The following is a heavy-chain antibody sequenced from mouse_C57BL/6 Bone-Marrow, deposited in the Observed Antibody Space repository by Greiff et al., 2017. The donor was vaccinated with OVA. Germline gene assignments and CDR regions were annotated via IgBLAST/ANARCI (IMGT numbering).Heavy chain of an antibody. J-gene: IGHJ3*01. D-gene: IGHD3-2*02. V-gene: IGHV1-81*01. Sequence: VQLQESGAELARPGASVKLSCKASGYTFTSYGISWVKQRTGQGLEWIGEIYPRSGNTYYNEKFKGKATLTADKSSSKSYMEIRSLTSEYSAVDFGARGGQLRLSVFAYWGQGTLVTVSA. CDR3: ARGGQLRLSVFAY. CDR2: IYPRSGNT. CDR1: GYTFTSYG.